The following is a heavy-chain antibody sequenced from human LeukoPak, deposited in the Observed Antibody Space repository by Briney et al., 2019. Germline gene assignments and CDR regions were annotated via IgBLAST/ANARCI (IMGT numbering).Heavy chain of an antibody. J-gene: IGHJ4*02. V-gene: IGHV1-69*02. D-gene: IGHD3-22*01. CDR2: IIPILGIA. Sequence: ASVKVSCKASGGTFSSYTISWVRQAPGQGLEWTGRIIPILGIANYAQKFQGRVTITADKSTSTAYMELSSLRSEDTAVYYCARGTKNYYDSSGYYYEDYWGQGTLVTVSS. CDR3: ARGTKNYYDSSGYYYEDY. CDR1: GGTFSSYT.